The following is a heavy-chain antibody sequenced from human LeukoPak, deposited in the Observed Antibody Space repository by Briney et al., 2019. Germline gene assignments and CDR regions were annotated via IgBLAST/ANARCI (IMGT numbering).Heavy chain of an antibody. CDR2: IYYSGST. CDR1: GGSISSYY. J-gene: IGHJ5*02. V-gene: IGHV4-59*01. Sequence: SETLSLTCTVSGGSISSYYWSWIRQPPGKGLEWIGYIYYSGSTNYNPSLKSRVTISVDTSKNQFSLKLSSVTAADTAVYYRARVSPIIVVVPAANIGFDPWGQGTLVTVSS. D-gene: IGHD2-2*01. CDR3: ARVSPIIVVVPAANIGFDP.